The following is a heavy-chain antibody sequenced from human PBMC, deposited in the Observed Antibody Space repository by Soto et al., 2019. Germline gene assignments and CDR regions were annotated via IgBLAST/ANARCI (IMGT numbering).Heavy chain of an antibody. CDR3: ARYGTRGDW. V-gene: IGHV3-48*03. CDR1: GFNFRMYE. D-gene: IGHD3-10*01. J-gene: IGHJ5*01. CDR2: ISSSGLTT. Sequence: GWSLRLSCQASGFNFRMYEMHWVRKAPGKGLEWVSYISSSGLTTYYADFAEGRFTISRDNAKDSLYLHLNSLRVGDTAVYYCARYGTRGDWWGLGTQVTAPQ.